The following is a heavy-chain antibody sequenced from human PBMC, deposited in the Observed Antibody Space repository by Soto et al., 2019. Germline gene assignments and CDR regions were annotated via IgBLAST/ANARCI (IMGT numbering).Heavy chain of an antibody. CDR3: SRGHNYCDLHSLHY. J-gene: IGHJ4*02. V-gene: IGHV1-18*04. CDR1: GYTFTSYG. D-gene: IGHD4-17*01. Sequence: QVQLVQSGAEVKKPGASVKVSCKASGYTFTSYGISWVRQAPGQGLEWMGWISAYNGNTNYSQKLQGRVTMTTDTSTSTVYMYLRILRSDDTAVYYCSRGHNYCDLHSLHYWGQGTLFTVS. CDR2: ISAYNGNT.